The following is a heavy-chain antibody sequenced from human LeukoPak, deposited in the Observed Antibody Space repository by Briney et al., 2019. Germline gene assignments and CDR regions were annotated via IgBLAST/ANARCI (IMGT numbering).Heavy chain of an antibody. Sequence: PGGSLRLSCAASGFTSSSDAMSWVRQAPGKGLEWVSAISGSGGSTYYADSVKGRFTISRDNPKNTLYLQMNSLRAEDTAVYYCAKDSSGYDPRFDYWGQGTLVTVSS. CDR2: ISGSGGST. CDR3: AKDSSGYDPRFDY. D-gene: IGHD5-12*01. CDR1: GFTSSSDA. J-gene: IGHJ4*02. V-gene: IGHV3-23*01.